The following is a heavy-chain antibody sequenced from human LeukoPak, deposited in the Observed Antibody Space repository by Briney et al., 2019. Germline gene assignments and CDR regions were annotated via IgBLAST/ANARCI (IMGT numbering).Heavy chain of an antibody. CDR3: ARDFRAVAGTINY. Sequence: GASVKVSCKASGYTFTGYYMHWARQAPGQGLEWMGRINPNSGGTNYAQKFQGRVTMTRDTSISTAYMELSRLRSDDTAVYYCARDFRAVAGTINYWGQGTLVTVSS. V-gene: IGHV1-2*06. J-gene: IGHJ4*02. CDR1: GYTFTGYY. CDR2: INPNSGGT. D-gene: IGHD6-19*01.